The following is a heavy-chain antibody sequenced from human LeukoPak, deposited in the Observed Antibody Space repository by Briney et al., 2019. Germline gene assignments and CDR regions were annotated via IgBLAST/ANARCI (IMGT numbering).Heavy chain of an antibody. D-gene: IGHD1-26*01. J-gene: IGHJ4*02. CDR3: AKRSTRSRGDFDY. Sequence: GGSLRLSCGASGFTFSDYSMNWVRQAPGKGLEWVSSITSSSSHIYYADSLKGRFTISRDNAKNSLYLQMNSLRAEDTAVYYCAKRSTRSRGDFDYWGQGTLVTVSS. CDR1: GFTFSDYS. CDR2: ITSSSSHI. V-gene: IGHV3-21*04.